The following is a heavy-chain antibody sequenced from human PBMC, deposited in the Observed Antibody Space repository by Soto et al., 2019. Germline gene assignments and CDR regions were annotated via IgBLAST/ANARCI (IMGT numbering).Heavy chain of an antibody. CDR3: ARSSDYGDPNA. V-gene: IGHV4-59*12. CDR1: GGSISSYY. CDR2: IYYSGST. Sequence: SETLSLTCTVSGGSISSYYWSWIRQPPGKGLEWIGYIYYSGSTNYNPSLKSRVTISVDTSKNQFSLKLSSVTAADTAVYYCARSSDYGDPNAWGQGTLVTVSS. J-gene: IGHJ5*02. D-gene: IGHD4-17*01.